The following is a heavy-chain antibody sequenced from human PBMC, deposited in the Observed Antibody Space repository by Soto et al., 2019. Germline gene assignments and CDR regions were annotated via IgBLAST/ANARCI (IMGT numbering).Heavy chain of an antibody. D-gene: IGHD2-8*01. J-gene: IGHJ5*02. CDR3: ARDNGMAGSFDP. CDR2: ISFSSSTI. V-gene: IGHV3-48*02. CDR1: GFIFSTYS. Sequence: GGSLRLSCAASGFIFSTYSMNWVRQAPGKGLEWVSYISFSSSTIFYADSVRGRFTISRDNAKNSLYLQMNTLRDEDTAVYYCARDNGMAGSFDPWGQGTLVTVSS.